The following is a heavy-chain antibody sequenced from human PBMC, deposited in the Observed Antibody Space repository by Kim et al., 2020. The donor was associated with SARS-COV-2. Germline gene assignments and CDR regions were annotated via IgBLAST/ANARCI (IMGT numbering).Heavy chain of an antibody. CDR3: VRGYTFAYDF. CDR2: IGPNGDAT. Sequence: GGSLRLSCAASGFTFSNYYMHWVRQAPGKGLEFVAAIGPNGDATYYANSVKGRFTISRDNSKNALWLQVGSLGPEDMAISYCVRGYTFAYDFWGQGYLVT. V-gene: IGHV3-64*01. CDR1: GFTFSNYY. D-gene: IGHD5-12*01. J-gene: IGHJ4*01.